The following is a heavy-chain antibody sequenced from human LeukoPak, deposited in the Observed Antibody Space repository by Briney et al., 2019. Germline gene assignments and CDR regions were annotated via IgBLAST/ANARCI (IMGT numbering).Heavy chain of an antibody. D-gene: IGHD6-13*01. CDR3: ARDPGIAAAGTGPL. V-gene: IGHV3-21*01. J-gene: IGHJ4*02. CDR2: ISSSSSYI. CDR1: GFTFSSYS. Sequence: PGGSLRLSCAASGFTFSSYSMNWVRQAPGKGLEWVSSISSSSSYIYYADSVKGRFTISRDNAKNSLYPQMNSLRAEDTAVYYCARDPGIAAAGTGPLWGQGTLVTVSS.